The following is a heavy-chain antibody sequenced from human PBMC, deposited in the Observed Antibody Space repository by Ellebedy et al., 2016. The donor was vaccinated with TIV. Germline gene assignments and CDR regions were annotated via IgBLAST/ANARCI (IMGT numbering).Heavy chain of an antibody. CDR3: ARGGEAFDI. V-gene: IGHV4-61*02. Sequence: LRLXXTVSGDSISSGSYYWRWIRQPAGKGLEWIGRIYISGRPNYNPSLKSRVTMSVDTSKNQFSLKLNSVTAADTAVYYCARGGEAFDIWGQGTVVTVSS. CDR2: IYISGRP. CDR1: GDSISSGSYY. J-gene: IGHJ3*02.